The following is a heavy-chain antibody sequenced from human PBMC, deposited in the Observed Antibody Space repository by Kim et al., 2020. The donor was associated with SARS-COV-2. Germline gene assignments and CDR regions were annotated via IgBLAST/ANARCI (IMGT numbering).Heavy chain of an antibody. Sequence: GGSLRLSCAASGFTFSSSWMTWVRQAPGRGLEWVANIKQDGSERYYVDSVKGRFTISRDNAKNSLYLQMNSLRAEDTAVYYCASPTIYYGGRFWFDPWGQGTLVTVSS. J-gene: IGHJ5*02. CDR3: ASPTIYYGGRFWFDP. CDR1: GFTFSSSW. V-gene: IGHV3-7*01. CDR2: IKQDGSER. D-gene: IGHD3-10*01.